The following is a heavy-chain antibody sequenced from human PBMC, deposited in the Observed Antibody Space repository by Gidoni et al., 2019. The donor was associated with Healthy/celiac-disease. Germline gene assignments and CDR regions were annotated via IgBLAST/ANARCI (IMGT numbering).Heavy chain of an antibody. CDR3: ARADYVWGSYDY. J-gene: IGHJ4*02. CDR2: INHSGST. D-gene: IGHD3-16*01. Sequence: QVQLQQWGAGLLKPSETLSLTCAVYGGSFSGYYWSWIRQPPGKGLEWIGEINHSGSTNYNPSLKSRVTISVDTSKNQFSLKLSSVTAADTAVYYCARADYVWGSYDYWGQGTLVTVSS. CDR1: GGSFSGYY. V-gene: IGHV4-34*01.